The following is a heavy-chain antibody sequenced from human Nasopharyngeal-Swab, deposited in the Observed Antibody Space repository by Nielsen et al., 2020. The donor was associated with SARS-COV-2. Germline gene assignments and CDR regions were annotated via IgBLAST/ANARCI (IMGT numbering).Heavy chain of an antibody. CDR3: ARGARVQLVRTGWFDP. CDR2: IYYSGST. J-gene: IGHJ5*02. D-gene: IGHD6-6*01. Sequence: RQAPGKRLEWIGSIYYSGSTYYNPSLKSRVTISVDTSKNQFSLKLSSVTAADTAVYYCARGARVQLVRTGWFDPWGQGTLVTVSS. V-gene: IGHV4-39*01.